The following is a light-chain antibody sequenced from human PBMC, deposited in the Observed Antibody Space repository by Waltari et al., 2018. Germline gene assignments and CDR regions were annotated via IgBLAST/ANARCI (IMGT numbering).Light chain of an antibody. CDR3: MQSVQHPWT. Sequence: EILMTQNSLSLSVTTAQQASISCRSTQSLLFFNGKTYLYWYLQKPGQPPQLLVYDASHRLSGVPDRFSGSGSGTDFTLKISRVEAEDVGVYYCMQSVQHPWTFGQGTKVEIK. J-gene: IGKJ1*01. V-gene: IGKV2D-29*01. CDR1: QSLLFFNGKTY. CDR2: DAS.